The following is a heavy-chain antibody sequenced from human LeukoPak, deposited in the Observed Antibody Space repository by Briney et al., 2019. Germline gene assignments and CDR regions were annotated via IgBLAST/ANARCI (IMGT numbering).Heavy chain of an antibody. D-gene: IGHD2-15*01. Sequence: GGPLRLSSAASGFTFSSYAMSWVRQAPGKGLEWVSAISGSGGSTYYADSVKGRFTISRDNSKNTPYLQMNSLRAEDTAVYYCAKDCSGGSCFHYWGQGTLVTVSS. CDR3: AKDCSGGSCFHY. V-gene: IGHV3-23*01. CDR2: ISGSGGST. J-gene: IGHJ4*02. CDR1: GFTFSSYA.